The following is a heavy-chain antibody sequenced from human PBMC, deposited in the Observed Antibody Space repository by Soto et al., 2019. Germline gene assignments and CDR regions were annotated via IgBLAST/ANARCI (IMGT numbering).Heavy chain of an antibody. CDR3: ASPNVDTAMVISD. V-gene: IGHV4-39*01. Sequence: SETLSLTCTVSGGSISSSSYYWGWLRQPPGKGLEGIGSIYYSGSTYYNPSLKRRVTISVDTTKNQFSLKLSSVTAADTAVYYCASPNVDTAMVISDWGQGTLVTVSS. CDR2: IYYSGST. J-gene: IGHJ4*02. CDR1: GGSISSSSYY. D-gene: IGHD5-18*01.